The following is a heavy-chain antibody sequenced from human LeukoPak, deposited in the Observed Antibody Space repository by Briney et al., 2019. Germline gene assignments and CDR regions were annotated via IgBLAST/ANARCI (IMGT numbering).Heavy chain of an antibody. CDR3: AIENYDFWSGHSADAFDI. CDR1: GGTFSSYA. CDR2: IIPIFGTA. J-gene: IGHJ3*02. Sequence: SVKVSCRASGGTFSSYAISWVRQAPGQGLEWMGGIIPIFGTANYAQKFQGRVTITADESTSTAYMELSSLRSEDTAVYYCAIENYDFWSGHSADAFDIWGQGTMVTVSS. V-gene: IGHV1-69*01. D-gene: IGHD3-3*01.